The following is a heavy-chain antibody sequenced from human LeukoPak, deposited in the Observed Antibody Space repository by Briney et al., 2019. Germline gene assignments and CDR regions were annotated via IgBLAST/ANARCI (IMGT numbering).Heavy chain of an antibody. CDR1: GGSIRSGSYY. CDR3: ARQVGLEQAIDY. J-gene: IGHJ4*02. V-gene: IGHV4-39*01. Sequence: PSETLSLTCTVSGGSIRSGSYYWAWIRQPPGKGLEWIGNFYSTGITYYNPSLMSRVIISVDTSKNHFSLKLNSVTAADTAVYYCARQVGLEQAIDYWGQGALVTVSS. D-gene: IGHD1-26*01. CDR2: FYSTGIT.